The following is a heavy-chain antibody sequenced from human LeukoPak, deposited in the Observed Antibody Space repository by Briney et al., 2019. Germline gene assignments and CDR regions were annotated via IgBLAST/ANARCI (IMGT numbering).Heavy chain of an antibody. CDR2: ISPTGSTT. Sequence: GGSLRLSCTASGFSFSGHWMHWARQLPGKGLVWVSRISPTGSTTSYADSVKGRFTVSRDNAKNTLYLQVNNLRAEDTAVYYCARGPNSNWSELDFWGQGTLLTVSS. D-gene: IGHD6-6*01. J-gene: IGHJ4*02. CDR1: GFSFSGHW. CDR3: ARGPNSNWSELDF. V-gene: IGHV3-74*01.